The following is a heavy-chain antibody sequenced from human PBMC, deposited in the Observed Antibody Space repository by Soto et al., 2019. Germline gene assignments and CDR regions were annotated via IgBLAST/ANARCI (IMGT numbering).Heavy chain of an antibody. CDR2: INPSGGST. V-gene: IGHV1-46*01. CDR1: GYTFTSYY. Sequence: ASVKVSCKASGYTFTSYYMHWVRQAPGQGLEWMGIINPSGGSTSYAQKFQGRVTMTRDMSTSTVYMELSSLRSEDTAVYYCARSTWSGYGFDYWGQGTLVTVSS. D-gene: IGHD3-3*01. J-gene: IGHJ4*02. CDR3: ARSTWSGYGFDY.